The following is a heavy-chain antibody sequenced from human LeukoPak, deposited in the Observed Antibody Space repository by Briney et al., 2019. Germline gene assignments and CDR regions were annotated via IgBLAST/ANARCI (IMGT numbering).Heavy chain of an antibody. Sequence: GESLKISCKGSGYRFTNYWIAWVRQMPGKGLEWMGIIWPDDSDTRYSPSFQGQVTISADKSVSIAYLQWSNLKASDTAMYYCARGLGYCSSSTCSVFAYWGQGTLVTVSS. CDR3: ARGLGYCSSSTCSVFAY. V-gene: IGHV5-51*01. CDR1: GYRFTNYW. D-gene: IGHD2-2*03. J-gene: IGHJ4*02. CDR2: IWPDDSDT.